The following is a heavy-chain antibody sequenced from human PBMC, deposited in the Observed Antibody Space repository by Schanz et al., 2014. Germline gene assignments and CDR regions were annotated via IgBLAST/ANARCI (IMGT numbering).Heavy chain of an antibody. Sequence: VQLVESGGGVVQPGGSLRLSCVGSGYSFSDYDMYWIRQAPGKGLEWLAFLRSDGSRRDYADSVKGRFTISRDNSRNTLSLQLSSLRPEQTAVYSGAYDPPRGVRTPIKPTLDYWGQGTRVTVS. CDR3: AYDPPRGVRTPIKPTLDY. D-gene: IGHD3-10*01. V-gene: IGHV3-30*02. CDR1: GYSFSDYD. CDR2: LRSDGSRR. J-gene: IGHJ4*02.